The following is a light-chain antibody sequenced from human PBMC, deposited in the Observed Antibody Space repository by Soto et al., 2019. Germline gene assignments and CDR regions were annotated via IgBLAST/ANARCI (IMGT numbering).Light chain of an antibody. CDR3: QQYSSSPLT. CDR1: QSVSSSY. CDR2: GAS. V-gene: IGKV3-20*01. J-gene: IGKJ4*01. Sequence: EIVLTQSPGTLSLSPGERATLSCRASQSVSSSYLAWYQQKPGQAPRPLIYGASSRANGIPDRFSGSGSGTDFTLTITRLEPEDSAVYYCQQYSSSPLTFGGGTKVEIK.